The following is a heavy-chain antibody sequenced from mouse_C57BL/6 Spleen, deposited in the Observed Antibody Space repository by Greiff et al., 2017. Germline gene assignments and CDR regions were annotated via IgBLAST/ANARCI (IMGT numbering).Heavy chain of an antibody. CDR3: ARGEGYDYDGYYAMDY. Sequence: VQLQQSGAELVKPGASVKMSCKASGYTFTSYWITWVKQRPGQGLEWIGDIYPGSGSTNYNEKFKSKATLTVDTSSSTAYMQLSSLTSEDSAVYYCARGEGYDYDGYYAMDYWGQGTSVTVSS. CDR1: GYTFTSYW. J-gene: IGHJ4*01. V-gene: IGHV1-55*01. CDR2: IYPGSGST. D-gene: IGHD2-4*01.